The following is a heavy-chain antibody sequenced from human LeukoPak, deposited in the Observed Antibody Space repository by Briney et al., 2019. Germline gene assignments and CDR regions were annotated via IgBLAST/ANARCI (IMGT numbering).Heavy chain of an antibody. CDR2: IYTGGST. V-gene: IGHV3-66*01. Sequence: GGSLRLSCAASGFTVSSSYMSWVRQAPGMGLKWVSVIYTGGSTYYADSVKGRFTISRDNSKNTLYLQMNSLRAEDTAVYYCASSQEGNFWRGNHFWGQGTLVTVFS. J-gene: IGHJ4*02. D-gene: IGHD3-3*01. CDR1: GFTVSSSY. CDR3: ASSQEGNFWRGNHF.